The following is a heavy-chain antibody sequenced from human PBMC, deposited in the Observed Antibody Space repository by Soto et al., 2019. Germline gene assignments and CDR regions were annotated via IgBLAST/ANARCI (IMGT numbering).Heavy chain of an antibody. CDR3: ARETATYYDILTGYHQGYYFDY. Sequence: GASVKVSCKASGYTFTSYGISWVRQAPGQGLEWMGWISAYNGNTNYAQKLQGRVTMTTDTSTSTAYMELRSLRSDDTAVYYCARETATYYDILTGYHQGYYFDYWGQGTLVTVS. D-gene: IGHD3-9*01. CDR2: ISAYNGNT. V-gene: IGHV1-18*01. J-gene: IGHJ4*02. CDR1: GYTFTSYG.